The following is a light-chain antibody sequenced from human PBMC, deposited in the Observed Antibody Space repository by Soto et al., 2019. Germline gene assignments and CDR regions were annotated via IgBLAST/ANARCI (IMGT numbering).Light chain of an antibody. CDR1: QSINNC. CDR2: DAF. V-gene: IGKV1-39*01. J-gene: IGKJ1*01. Sequence: DIQMTQSPSSLSASVGDRVTITCRASQSINNCVNWYQQKPGKAPNVLIYDAFSLQSGVPSRFSGSGSGTDFTLTISSLQREDFATYYCQQSDSIPRTFGQGTKVEIK. CDR3: QQSDSIPRT.